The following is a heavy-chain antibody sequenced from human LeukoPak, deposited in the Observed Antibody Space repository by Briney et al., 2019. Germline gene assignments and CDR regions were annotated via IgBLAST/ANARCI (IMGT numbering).Heavy chain of an antibody. CDR3: ARSGGPQQLGYFDY. V-gene: IGHV4-31*03. J-gene: IGHJ4*02. CDR1: GGSISSGGYY. Sequence: PSETLSLTCTVSGGSISSGGYYWSWIRQHPGKGLEWIGYIYYSGSTYYNPSLKSRVTISVDTSKNQFSLKLSSVTAADTAVYYCARSGGPQQLGYFDYWGQGTLVTVSS. CDR2: IYYSGST. D-gene: IGHD6-13*01.